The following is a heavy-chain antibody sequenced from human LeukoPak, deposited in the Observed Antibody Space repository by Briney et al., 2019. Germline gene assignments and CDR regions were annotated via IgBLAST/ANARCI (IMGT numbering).Heavy chain of an antibody. Sequence: ASVKLSCKASGYTFTNYYIHWVRQAPGQGLEWMGIIKLGGSTTTYTQKIQYTQKTQDRVTMTWDTSTSTAYMDLSSLRSEDAAVYYCAREIPESYYFDYWGQGTLVTVSS. CDR3: AREIPESYYFDY. CDR1: GYTFTNYY. V-gene: IGHV1-46*03. CDR2: IKLGGSTT. D-gene: IGHD1-14*01. J-gene: IGHJ4*02.